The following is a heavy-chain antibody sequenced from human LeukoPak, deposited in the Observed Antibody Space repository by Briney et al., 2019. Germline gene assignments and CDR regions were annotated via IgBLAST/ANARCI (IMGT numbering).Heavy chain of an antibody. J-gene: IGHJ1*01. D-gene: IGHD2-2*02. CDR1: GFTFSSYA. V-gene: IGHV3-64D*06. Sequence: PGGSLRLSRSASGFTFSSYAMHWVRQAPGKGLEYVSAISSNGGSTYYADSVKGRFTISRDNSKHTLYLQMSSLRAEDTAVYYCVKGGNIVVVPAAIAEYFQHWGQGTLVTVSS. CDR2: ISSNGGST. CDR3: VKGGNIVVVPAAIAEYFQH.